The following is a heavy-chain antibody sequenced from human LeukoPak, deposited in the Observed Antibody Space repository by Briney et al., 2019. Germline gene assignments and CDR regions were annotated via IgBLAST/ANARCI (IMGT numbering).Heavy chain of an antibody. CDR2: INPSGGST. CDR1: GYTFTSYY. Sequence: ASVKVSCKASGYTFTSYYMHWVRQAPGQGLEWMGIINPSGGSTSYAQKFQGRVTITRDTSTGTVYMELSSLRSEDTAVYYCARDLFSGELLLDYWGQGTLVTVSS. D-gene: IGHD1-26*01. J-gene: IGHJ4*02. CDR3: ARDLFSGELLLDY. V-gene: IGHV1-46*01.